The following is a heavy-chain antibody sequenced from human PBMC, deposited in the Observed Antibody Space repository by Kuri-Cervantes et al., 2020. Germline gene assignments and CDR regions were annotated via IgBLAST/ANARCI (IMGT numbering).Heavy chain of an antibody. CDR2: IYHSGST. J-gene: IGHJ3*02. CDR3: ARDSGIVAANDAFDI. V-gene: IGHV4-4*02. CDR1: GGSISSSNW. D-gene: IGHD6-13*01. Sequence: SETLSLTCAVSGGSISSSNWWSWVRQPPGKGLEWIGEIYHSGSTNYNPSLKSRVTISVDKSKNQFSLKLSSVTAADTAVYYCARDSGIVAANDAFDIWGQGTMVTVSS.